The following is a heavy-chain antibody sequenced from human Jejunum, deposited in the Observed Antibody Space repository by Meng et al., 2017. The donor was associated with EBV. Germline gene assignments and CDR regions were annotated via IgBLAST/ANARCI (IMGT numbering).Heavy chain of an antibody. V-gene: IGHV4-4*03. CDR2: INQVGST. Sequence: LQAWGPGLGNPPGTPSLTCAVSTDFISSYEWWSWVRQPPGKGLEWLGEINQVGSTYYNPSLKSRVTISIDTSKRQFSLRLNSMTAADTAVYYCARASSERLLDYWGQGTLVTVSS. CDR1: TDFISSYEW. CDR3: ARASSERLLDY. D-gene: IGHD1-14*01. J-gene: IGHJ4*02.